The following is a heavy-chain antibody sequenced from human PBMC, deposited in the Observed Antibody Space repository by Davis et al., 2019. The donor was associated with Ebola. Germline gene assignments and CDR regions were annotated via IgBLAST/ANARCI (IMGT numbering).Heavy chain of an antibody. V-gene: IGHV1-2*06. J-gene: IGHJ4*02. Sequence: ASSVKVSCKASGYTFTGSYVHLVRQAPGQGLEWMGRINPSSGGTNYAQKFQGRVTMTRDTSISTAYMELSRLKSDDTAVYYCARLYFGEVGFDYWGQGTLVTVSS. CDR1: GYTFTGSY. D-gene: IGHD3-10*01. CDR3: ARLYFGEVGFDY. CDR2: INPSSGGT.